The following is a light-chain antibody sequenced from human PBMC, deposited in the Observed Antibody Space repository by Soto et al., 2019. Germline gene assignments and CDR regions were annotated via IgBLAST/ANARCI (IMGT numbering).Light chain of an antibody. CDR1: SSDVGGYNY. CDR2: EVS. V-gene: IGLV2-8*01. J-gene: IGLJ2*01. Sequence: QSALTQPPSAPGSPGQSVTISCTGTSSDVGGYNYVSWYQQHPGKAPKLMIYEVSKRPSGVPDRLSGSKSGNTASLTVSGLQVEDEADYYCASYTGSDTLVFGGGTKVTVL. CDR3: ASYTGSDTLV.